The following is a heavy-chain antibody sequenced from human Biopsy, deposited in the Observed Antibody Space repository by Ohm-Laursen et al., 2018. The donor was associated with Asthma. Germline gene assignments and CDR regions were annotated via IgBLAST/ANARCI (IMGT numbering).Heavy chain of an antibody. CDR3: ASQSSGTDFWSGYYYFDY. J-gene: IGHJ4*02. Sequence: SLRLSCAASGFTFSSYGMHWVRQAPGKGLEWVAVISSDGSNKYYADSVKGRFTISRDNSKNTLYLQMNSLRAEDTAVYYCASQSSGTDFWSGYYYFDYWGQGTLVTVSS. V-gene: IGHV3-30*03. CDR2: ISSDGSNK. D-gene: IGHD3-3*01. CDR1: GFTFSSYG.